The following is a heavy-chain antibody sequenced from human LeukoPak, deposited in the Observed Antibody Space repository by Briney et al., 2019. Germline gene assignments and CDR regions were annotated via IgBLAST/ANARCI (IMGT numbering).Heavy chain of an antibody. D-gene: IGHD3-10*01. CDR3: ARGTDLHYYGSGSYYKH. J-gene: IGHJ1*01. Sequence: PSETLSLTCAVYGVSFSGYYWSWIRQPPGKGLEWIGEINHSGSTNYNPSLKSRVTISVDTSKNQFSLKLSSVTAADTAVYYCARGTDLHYYGSGSYYKHWGQGTLVTVSS. V-gene: IGHV4-34*01. CDR2: INHSGST. CDR1: GVSFSGYY.